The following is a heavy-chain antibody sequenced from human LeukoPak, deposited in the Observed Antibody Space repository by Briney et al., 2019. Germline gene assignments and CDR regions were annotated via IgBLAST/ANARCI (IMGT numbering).Heavy chain of an antibody. CDR2: TSYDGSHI. J-gene: IGHJ4*02. CDR1: GFTFSNYA. V-gene: IGHV3-30*03. D-gene: IGHD3-22*01. Sequence: GGSLRLSCAASGFTFSNYAMHWVRQAPGKGLEWVAVTSYDGSHIYYADSVKGRFTISRDTSKNTLYLQMNSLRAEDTAVYYCARSSGHAFPDYWGQGTLVTVSS. CDR3: ARSSGHAFPDY.